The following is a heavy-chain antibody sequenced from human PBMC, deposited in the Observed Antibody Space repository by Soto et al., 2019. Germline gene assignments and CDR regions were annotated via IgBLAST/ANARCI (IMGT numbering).Heavy chain of an antibody. CDR3: ARVERGTATTVVDAFEI. V-gene: IGHV4-34*01. Sequence: QVQLQQWGAGLLKPSETLSLTCAVYGGFVSSGSYYCSWIRQPPGKGLEWIGEMSHSGGTHFNPSLKSRVTISVDTSKNQFSLKMSSVTAADTALYYCARVERGTATTVVDAFEIWGPGTMVTVSS. J-gene: IGHJ3*02. CDR2: MSHSGGT. CDR1: GGFVSSGSYY. D-gene: IGHD1-1*01.